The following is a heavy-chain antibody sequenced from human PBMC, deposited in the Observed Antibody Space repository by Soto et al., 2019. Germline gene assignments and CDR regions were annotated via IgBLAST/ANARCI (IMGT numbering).Heavy chain of an antibody. CDR3: ARELDGMDV. Sequence: GGSLRLSCAASGFTVSTNYMTWVRQAPGKGLEWVSIIYTGGSTYYADSVKGRFTISRDNSKNTLYLQMSSLRAEDTAVYYCARELDGMDVWGQGTTVTVSS. V-gene: IGHV3-53*01. J-gene: IGHJ6*02. CDR2: IYTGGST. CDR1: GFTVSTNY.